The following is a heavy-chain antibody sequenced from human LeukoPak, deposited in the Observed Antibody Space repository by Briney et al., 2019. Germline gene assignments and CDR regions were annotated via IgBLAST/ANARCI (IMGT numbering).Heavy chain of an antibody. J-gene: IGHJ4*02. D-gene: IGHD3-10*01. CDR1: GFTFSSYA. Sequence: GGSLRLSCAASGFTFSSYAMHWVRQAPGKGLEWVAVISYDGSNKYYADSVKGRFTISRDNSKNTLYLQMNSLRAEDTAVYYCARSAILDYYYGSGRFFDYWGQGSLVTVSS. CDR2: ISYDGSNK. CDR3: ARSAILDYYYGSGRFFDY. V-gene: IGHV3-30-3*01.